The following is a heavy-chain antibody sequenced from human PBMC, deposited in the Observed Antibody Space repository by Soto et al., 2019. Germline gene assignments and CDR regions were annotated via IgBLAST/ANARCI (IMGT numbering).Heavy chain of an antibody. D-gene: IGHD3-3*01. CDR3: ARWSYLDY. Sequence: GGSLRLSCASSGFSFVSYALSWVRQAPGKGLEWVSTISGSDGKTFYADSVKGRFSISRDTSQSTLYLQMNSLRADDTAMYYCARWSYLDYWGQGTRVTVSS. CDR1: GFSFVSYA. V-gene: IGHV3-23*01. J-gene: IGHJ4*02. CDR2: ISGSDGKT.